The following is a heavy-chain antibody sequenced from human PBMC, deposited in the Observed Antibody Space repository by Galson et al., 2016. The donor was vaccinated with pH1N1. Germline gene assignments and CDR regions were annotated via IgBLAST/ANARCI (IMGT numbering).Heavy chain of an antibody. CDR1: GFTFSSFG. V-gene: IGHV3-30*18. D-gene: IGHD3-3*01. J-gene: IGHJ4*02. CDR2: ISYDGSVE. Sequence: SLRLSCAASGFTFSSFGMHWVRQAPGKGLEWMAVISYDGSVEYYGDSVKGRFSISRDNSKNTLYLQMNSLRPEDTAVYYCAKESGEDWSGPKRYSFDYWGQGALVTVSS. CDR3: AKESGEDWSGPKRYSFDY.